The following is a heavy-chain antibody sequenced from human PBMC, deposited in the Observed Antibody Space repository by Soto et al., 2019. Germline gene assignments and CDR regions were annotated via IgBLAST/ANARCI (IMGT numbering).Heavy chain of an antibody. Sequence: EVQLVESGGGLVKPGGSLRLSCAVSGLTFSDAWMNWVRQTPGKGLEWLGLIKSQVDCGTTDYAAPVKDRFTISSDDSKSALCLQTNHLTIDDTAMYYCATSPCVYAWTRVDSWGQGTLVTVSS. J-gene: IGHJ4*02. CDR2: IKSQVDCGTT. CDR3: ATSPCVYAWTRVDS. D-gene: IGHD2-2*01. V-gene: IGHV3-15*01. CDR1: GLTFSDAW.